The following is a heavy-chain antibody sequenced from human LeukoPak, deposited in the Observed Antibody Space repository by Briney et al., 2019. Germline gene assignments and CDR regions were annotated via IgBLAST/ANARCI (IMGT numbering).Heavy chain of an antibody. J-gene: IGHJ4*02. CDR3: ARDGATAMVNNY. D-gene: IGHD5-18*01. V-gene: IGHV3-23*01. CDR2: ISNSGADT. CDR1: GFTFSSYG. Sequence: GGSLRLSCAASGFTFSSYGMSWVRQAPGKGLEWVSTISNSGADTFYADSVKGRFTISRDNSKNTLYLQMNSLRDEDTAVYYCARDGATAMVNNYWGQGTLVTVSS.